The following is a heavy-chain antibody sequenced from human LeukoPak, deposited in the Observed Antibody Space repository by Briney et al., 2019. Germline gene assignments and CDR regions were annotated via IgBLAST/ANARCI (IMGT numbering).Heavy chain of an antibody. V-gene: IGHV4-34*01. Sequence: SETLSLTCAVYGGSFSGYYWSWTRQPPGKGLEWIGEINHSGSTNYNPSLKSRVTISVDTSKNQFSLKLSSVTAADTAVYYCAGGDPYRGKYFDYWGQGTLVTVSS. D-gene: IGHD3-10*01. CDR3: AGGDPYRGKYFDY. CDR2: INHSGST. J-gene: IGHJ4*02. CDR1: GGSFSGYY.